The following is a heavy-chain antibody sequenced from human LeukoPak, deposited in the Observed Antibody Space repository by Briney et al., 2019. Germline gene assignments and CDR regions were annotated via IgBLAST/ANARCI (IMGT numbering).Heavy chain of an antibody. J-gene: IGHJ4*02. CDR2: IRSKAYGGTT. CDR1: GFTFGDYA. CDR3: ARVEPLPSSGIEVAADY. Sequence: GGSLRLSCAASGFTFGDYAMAWVRRAPGKGLEWVGSIRSKAYGGTTQYAASVKGRFTISRDDSTSIAYVQMNSLKSEDTAVYHCARVEPLPSSGIEVAADYWGQGTLVTVSS. V-gene: IGHV3-49*04. D-gene: IGHD6-19*01.